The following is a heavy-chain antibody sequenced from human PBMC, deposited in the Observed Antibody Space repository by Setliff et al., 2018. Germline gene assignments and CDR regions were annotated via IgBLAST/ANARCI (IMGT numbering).Heavy chain of an antibody. CDR3: VREGVDSRSSTDYRYYMDV. D-gene: IGHD3-22*01. V-gene: IGHV1-69*05. CDR2: TIPIFGIT. CDR1: GGTFSSYG. J-gene: IGHJ6*03. Sequence: SVKVSCKASGGTFSSYGISWVRQAPGQGLEWMGGTIPIFGITDYAQKFRGRVTIITDESTSTAFMQLSSLRSEDTAVYYCVREGVDSRSSTDYRYYMDVWGKGTTVTVS.